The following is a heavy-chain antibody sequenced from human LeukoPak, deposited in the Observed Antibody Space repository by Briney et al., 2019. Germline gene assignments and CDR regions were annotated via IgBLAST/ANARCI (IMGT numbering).Heavy chain of an antibody. CDR3: ARGPLIVVVPAAALDP. V-gene: IGHV1-8*02. D-gene: IGHD2-2*01. J-gene: IGHJ5*02. Sequence: GASVKVSCKASGYTFTSYDINWVRQATGQGLEWMGWMNPNSGNTGYAQKFQGRVTMTRDTSISTAYMELSRLRSDDTAVYYCARGPLIVVVPAAALDPWGQGTLVTVSS. CDR2: MNPNSGNT. CDR1: GYTFTSYD.